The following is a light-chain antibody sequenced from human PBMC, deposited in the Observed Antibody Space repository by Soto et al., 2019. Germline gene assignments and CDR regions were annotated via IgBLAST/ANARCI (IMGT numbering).Light chain of an antibody. CDR3: QHYGTSAL. V-gene: IGKV3-20*01. CDR1: QSVSDSY. Sequence: EIVLTQSPGTLSLSPGERATLSCRASQSVSDSYLAWYQQKPGQAPRLLIYASSRDTGIPDRFSGSGSGTDFTLTISRLEPEDFAVYYCQHYGTSALFGPGTKVDIK. J-gene: IGKJ3*01. CDR2: AS.